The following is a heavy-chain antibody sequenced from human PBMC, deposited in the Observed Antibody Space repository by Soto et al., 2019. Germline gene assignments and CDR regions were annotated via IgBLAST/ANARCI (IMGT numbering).Heavy chain of an antibody. D-gene: IGHD3-3*01. CDR2: IYYSGST. CDR3: ARVESPSDYDLLSGYLGRGWFDP. Sequence: QVQLQESGPGLVKPSQTLSLTCTVSGGSISSGGYYWSWIRQHPGKGLEWIGYIYYSGSTYYNPSLKSRVTISVDTSKNQCSLKLSSVTAADTAVYYCARVESPSDYDLLSGYLGRGWFDPWGQGTLVTVSS. J-gene: IGHJ5*02. V-gene: IGHV4-31*03. CDR1: GGSISSGGYY.